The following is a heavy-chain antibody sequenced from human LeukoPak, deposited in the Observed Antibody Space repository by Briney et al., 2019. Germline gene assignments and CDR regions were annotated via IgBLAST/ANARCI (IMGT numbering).Heavy chain of an antibody. CDR1: GYTFTNYG. Sequence: ASVKVSCKTSGYTFTNYGISWVRQAPGQGLEWMGWISPYNGNTNYAQKFQGRVTLTTDTSTSTAHMELRSLRSDDTALYYCARGIYYYYTSGHGVFDYWGQGTLVTVSS. D-gene: IGHD3-22*01. CDR2: ISPYNGNT. V-gene: IGHV1-18*01. CDR3: ARGIYYYYTSGHGVFDY. J-gene: IGHJ4*02.